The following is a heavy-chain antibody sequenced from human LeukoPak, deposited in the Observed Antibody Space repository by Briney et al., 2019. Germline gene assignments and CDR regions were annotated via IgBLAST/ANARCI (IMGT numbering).Heavy chain of an antibody. CDR3: AREAAGGYDANDY. Sequence: ASVKVSCKASGYTFTGYYMHWVRQAPGQGLEWMGWISAYNGNTNYAQKLQGRVTMTTDTSTSTAYMELRSLRSDDTAVYYCAREAAGGYDANDYWGQGTLVTVSS. V-gene: IGHV1-18*04. J-gene: IGHJ4*02. CDR1: GYTFTGYY. CDR2: ISAYNGNT. D-gene: IGHD6-13*01.